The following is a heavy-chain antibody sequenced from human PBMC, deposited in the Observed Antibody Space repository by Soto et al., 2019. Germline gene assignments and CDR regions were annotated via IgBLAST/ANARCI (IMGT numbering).Heavy chain of an antibody. CDR3: AGAYCSSTSCYNYYYGMDV. CDR2: ISSSSTI. CDR1: GFTFSSYS. Sequence: GGSLRLSCAASGFTFSSYSMNWVRQAPGKGLEWVSYISSSSTIYYADSVKGRFTISRDNAKNSLYLQMNSLRDEDTAVYYCAGAYCSSTSCYNYYYGMDVWGQGTTVTVSS. D-gene: IGHD2-2*02. J-gene: IGHJ6*02. V-gene: IGHV3-48*02.